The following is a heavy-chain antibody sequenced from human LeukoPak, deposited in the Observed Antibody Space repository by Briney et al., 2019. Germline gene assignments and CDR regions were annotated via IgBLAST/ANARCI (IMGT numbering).Heavy chain of an antibody. CDR2: ISWNSGSI. J-gene: IGHJ4*02. Sequence: QSGRSLRLSCAASGFTFDDYAMHWVRQAPGKGLEWVSGISWNSGSIGYADSVKGRFTISRDNAKNSLYLQMNSLRAEDTAVYYCARALWFGETFPAYWGQGTLVTVSS. V-gene: IGHV3-9*01. D-gene: IGHD3-10*01. CDR1: GFTFDDYA. CDR3: ARALWFGETFPAY.